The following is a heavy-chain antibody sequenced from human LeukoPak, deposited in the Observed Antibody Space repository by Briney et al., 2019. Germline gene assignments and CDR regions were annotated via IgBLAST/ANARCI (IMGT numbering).Heavy chain of an antibody. CDR2: ISWNSGTI. D-gene: IGHD3-9*01. CDR1: GFTFEDYA. Sequence: PGRSLRLSCAASGFTFEDYAMHWVRQAPGKGLEWVSGISWNSGTIGYADSVKGRFTISRDNSKNTLYLQTSSLRAEDTAVYYCAKGGGFDWLNYYYMDVWGKGTTVIISS. J-gene: IGHJ6*03. V-gene: IGHV3-9*01. CDR3: AKGGGFDWLNYYYMDV.